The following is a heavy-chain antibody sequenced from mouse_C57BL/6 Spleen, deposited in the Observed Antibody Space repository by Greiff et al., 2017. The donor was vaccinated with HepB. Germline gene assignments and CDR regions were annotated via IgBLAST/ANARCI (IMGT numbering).Heavy chain of an antibody. CDR2: FYPGSGSI. D-gene: IGHD1-1*01. CDR1: GYTFTEYT. CDR3: ARHEEGAGSSPHWYFDV. J-gene: IGHJ1*03. Sequence: QVQLQQSGAELVKPGASVKLSCKASGYTFTEYTIHWVKQRSGQGLEWIGWFYPGSGSIKYNEKFKDKATLTEDKSSSTVYMELSRLTSEDSAVYFCARHEEGAGSSPHWYFDVWGTGTTVTVSS. V-gene: IGHV1-62-2*01.